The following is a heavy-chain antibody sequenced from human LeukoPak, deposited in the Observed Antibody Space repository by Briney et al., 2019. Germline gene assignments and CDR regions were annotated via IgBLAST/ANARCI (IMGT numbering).Heavy chain of an antibody. CDR1: GFTFSNYG. D-gene: IGHD6-13*01. J-gene: IGHJ4*02. CDR3: ARDLAKQQLPRGGFDY. CDR2: IWYDGSNK. Sequence: GESLRLSCAASGFTFSNYGMHWVRQAPGKGLEWVAVIWYDGSNKYYADSVKGRFTISRDNSKNTLYLQMNSLRAEDTAVYYCARDLAKQQLPRGGFDYWGQGTLVTVSS. V-gene: IGHV3-33*01.